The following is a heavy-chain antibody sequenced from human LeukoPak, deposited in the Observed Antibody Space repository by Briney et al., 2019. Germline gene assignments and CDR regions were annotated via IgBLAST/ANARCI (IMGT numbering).Heavy chain of an antibody. CDR1: GYTLTRYF. CDR3: ARGYTLAAAGTGY. V-gene: IGHV1-46*01. J-gene: IGHJ4*02. Sequence: ASVKVSCKASGYTLTRYFIHWVRQAPGQGLEWMGIINPNGGSASYPQKFQGRVTMTRDTSTNTVYMELSSLKSEDTAVYYCARGYTLAAAGTGYWGQGTLVTVSS. CDR2: INPNGGSA. D-gene: IGHD6-13*01.